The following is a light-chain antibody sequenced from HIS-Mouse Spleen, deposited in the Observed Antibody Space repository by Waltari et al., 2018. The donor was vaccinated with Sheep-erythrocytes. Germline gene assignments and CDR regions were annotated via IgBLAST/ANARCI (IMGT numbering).Light chain of an antibody. CDR1: SSDVGGYNY. CDR3: CSYAGSYNHV. J-gene: IGLJ1*01. Sequence: QSALTQPRSVSGSPGQSVTISCTGTSSDVGGYNYVSWYQQHPGKAPKLMIYDVIKRPSGVPDRFSGSKSGHTASLTISGLQAEDEADYYCCSYAGSYNHVFATGTKVTVL. V-gene: IGLV2-11*01. CDR2: DVI.